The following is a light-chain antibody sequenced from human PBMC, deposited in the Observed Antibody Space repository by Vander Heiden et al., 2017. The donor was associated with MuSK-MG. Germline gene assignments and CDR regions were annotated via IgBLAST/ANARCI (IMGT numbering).Light chain of an antibody. V-gene: IGLV6-57*01. CDR1: SGSIASNY. CDR3: QSYDSSNQV. CDR2: EDN. Sequence: FMLTQPHPVSESPAKTVTISCSRSSGSIASNYVTWYQQRPGSTPTIVIYEDNQSPSGVPDRFSGSIDSSSTSASPTIAGLKTEDEDDYYCQSYDSSNQVFGGGTKLTVL. J-gene: IGLJ3*02.